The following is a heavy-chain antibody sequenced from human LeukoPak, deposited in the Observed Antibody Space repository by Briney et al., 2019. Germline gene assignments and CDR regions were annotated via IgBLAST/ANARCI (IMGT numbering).Heavy chain of an antibody. Sequence: GGSLRLSCGTSGLTFSTHAIHWVRQAPGKGLEWVALISYGGRNTYYADSVKGRFTVSGDNSRNTVYLQMDSLRTEETAVYQCAADPEDGGNSRGVIHYWGQGTLVTVSS. D-gene: IGHD4-23*01. CDR2: ISYGGRNT. V-gene: IGHV3-30*04. CDR3: AADPEDGGNSRGVIHY. CDR1: GLTFSTHA. J-gene: IGHJ4*02.